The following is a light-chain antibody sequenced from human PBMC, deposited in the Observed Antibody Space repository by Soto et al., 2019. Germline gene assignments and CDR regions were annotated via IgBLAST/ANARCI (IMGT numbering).Light chain of an antibody. V-gene: IGKV1-39*01. J-gene: IGKJ4*01. CDR1: QSISSY. Sequence: DIQMTQSPSSLSASVGDRVTITCRASQSISSYLNWYQQKPGKAPKVLIYAASSLQSGVPSRFSGIGSGTDFTLSISSLQPEDFVTYYCQQSYSGPLTFGGGTKVDIK. CDR3: QQSYSGPLT. CDR2: AAS.